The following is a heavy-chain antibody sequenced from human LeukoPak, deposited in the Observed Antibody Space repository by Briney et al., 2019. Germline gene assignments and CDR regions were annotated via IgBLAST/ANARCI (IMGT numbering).Heavy chain of an antibody. CDR1: GGSISSGDYY. CDR2: IYYSGST. J-gene: IGHJ4*02. D-gene: IGHD3-22*01. V-gene: IGHV4-30-4*01. CDR3: ARDASGYYYDSSGYRVFDY. Sequence: SETLSLTCTVSGGSISSGDYYWSWIRQPPGKGLEWIGYIYYSGSTYYNPSLKSRVTISVDTSKNQFSLKLSSVTAADTAVYYSARDASGYYYDSSGYRVFDYWGQGTLVTVSS.